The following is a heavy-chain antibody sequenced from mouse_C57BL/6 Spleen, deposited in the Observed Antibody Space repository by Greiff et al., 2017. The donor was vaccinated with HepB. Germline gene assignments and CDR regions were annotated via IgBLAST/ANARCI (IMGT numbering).Heavy chain of an antibody. CDR2: ISDGGSYT. Sequence: EVQLMESGGGLVKPGGSLKLSCAASGFTFSSYAMSWVRQTPEKRLEWVATISDGGSYTYYPDNVKGRFTISRDNAKNKLYLHMSHLKSEDTAMYYCARDQGLGRHRCEMDYWGQGTSVTVSS. D-gene: IGHD3-3*01. CDR3: ARDQGLGRHRCEMDY. V-gene: IGHV5-4*01. J-gene: IGHJ4*01. CDR1: GFTFSSYA.